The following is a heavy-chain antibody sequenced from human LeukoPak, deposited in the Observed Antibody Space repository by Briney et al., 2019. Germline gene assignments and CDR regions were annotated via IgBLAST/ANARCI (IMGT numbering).Heavy chain of an antibody. V-gene: IGHV3-30*02. CDR3: AHAGTTGTTGPRGSYYYYYYMDV. CDR2: IRYDGSNK. J-gene: IGHJ6*03. CDR1: GFTFSSYG. Sequence: PGGSLRLSCAASGFTFSSYGMHWVRQAPGKGLEWVAFIRYDGSNKYYADSVEGRFTISRDNSKNTLYLQMNSLRAEDTAVYYCAHAGTTGTTGPRGSYYYYYYMDVWGKGTTVTVSS. D-gene: IGHD1-1*01.